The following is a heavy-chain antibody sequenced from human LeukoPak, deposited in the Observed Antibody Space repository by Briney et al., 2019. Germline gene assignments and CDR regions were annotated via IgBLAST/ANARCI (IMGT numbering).Heavy chain of an antibody. D-gene: IGHD4-17*01. CDR2: IRSKANSYAT. CDR1: GFTFSGFA. V-gene: IGHV3-73*01. J-gene: IGHJ3*02. Sequence: GGSLRLSCAASGFTFSGFAMHWVRQASGKGLEWVGRIRSKANSYATAHAASVKGRFTISRDDSKNTAYLQMNSLKTEDTAVYYCTSHDYGDYRLGNAFDIWGQGTMVTVSS. CDR3: TSHDYGDYRLGNAFDI.